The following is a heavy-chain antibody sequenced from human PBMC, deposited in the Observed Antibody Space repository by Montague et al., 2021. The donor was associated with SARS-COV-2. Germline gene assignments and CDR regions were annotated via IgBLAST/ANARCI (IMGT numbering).Heavy chain of an antibody. CDR1: GGSFSTYS. CDR2: IHHGGST. Sequence: SETLSLTCAVHGGSFSTYSWNWIRQPPGKGLEWIGEIHHGGSTNXNPSLKSRVTISADTSKNQFSLKLTSVAAADTAVYYCARLGDGVVPSPILGVGPDYTYYYMDVWGKGTTVTVSS. V-gene: IGHV4-34*01. D-gene: IGHD3-10*01. CDR3: ARLGDGVVPSPILGVGPDYTYYYMDV. J-gene: IGHJ6*03.